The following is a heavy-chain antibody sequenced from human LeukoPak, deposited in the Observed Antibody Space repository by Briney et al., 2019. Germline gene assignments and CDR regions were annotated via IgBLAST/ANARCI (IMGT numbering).Heavy chain of an antibody. Sequence: SETLSLTCTVSGDSISTSNSYWGWIRQPPGKGLEWIGSIYYSGNTYYNASLKSRVTISVDTSKNQFSLKLSSVTAADTAVYYCARARQWSDAFDIWGQGTMDTVSS. CDR3: ARARQWSDAFDI. J-gene: IGHJ3*02. CDR1: GDSISTSNSY. D-gene: IGHD6-19*01. CDR2: IYYSGNT. V-gene: IGHV4-39*07.